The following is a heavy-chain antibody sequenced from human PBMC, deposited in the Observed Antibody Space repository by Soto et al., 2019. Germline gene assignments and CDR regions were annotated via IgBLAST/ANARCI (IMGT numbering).Heavy chain of an antibody. CDR2: IYYSGST. V-gene: IGHV4-31*03. CDR1: GGSISSGGYY. Sequence: PSETLSLTCTVSGGSISSGGYYWSWIRQHPGKGLEWIGYIYYSGSTYYNPSLKSRVTISVDTSKNQFSLKLSSVTAADTAVYYCARTIVVVYYMDVWGKGTTVTVSS. J-gene: IGHJ6*03. CDR3: ARTIVVVYYMDV. D-gene: IGHD2-15*01.